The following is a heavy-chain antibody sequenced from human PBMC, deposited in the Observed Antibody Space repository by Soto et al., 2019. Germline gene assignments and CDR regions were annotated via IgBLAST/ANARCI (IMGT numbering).Heavy chain of an antibody. Sequence: SETLSLTCSVSGASISGRDYYWGWIRQTPGKGLEWIGNIDYNGVTYYNPSLKSRVTVSKDASKDQFSLKVASVTAADTAIYYCGRVMIGTSRHTDSDYWGQGTQVTVS. CDR1: GASISGRDYY. CDR3: GRVMIGTSRHTDSDY. CDR2: IDYNGVT. J-gene: IGHJ4*02. D-gene: IGHD2-2*01. V-gene: IGHV4-39*01.